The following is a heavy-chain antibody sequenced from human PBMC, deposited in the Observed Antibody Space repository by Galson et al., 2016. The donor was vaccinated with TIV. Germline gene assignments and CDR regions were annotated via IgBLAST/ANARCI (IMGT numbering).Heavy chain of an antibody. CDR1: GFTFGDYA. CDR3: AKDIAYGDTSNFDAFDM. J-gene: IGHJ3*02. V-gene: IGHV3-9*03. CDR2: ISFNSGDK. D-gene: IGHD2-2*01. Sequence: SLRLSCAASGFTFGDYAMHWVRQVPGKGLEWVSGISFNSGDKGYADSVKGRFTISRDSAKNSLYLQMSSLRVEDMALYYCAKDIAYGDTSNFDAFDMWGQGTMVTVSS.